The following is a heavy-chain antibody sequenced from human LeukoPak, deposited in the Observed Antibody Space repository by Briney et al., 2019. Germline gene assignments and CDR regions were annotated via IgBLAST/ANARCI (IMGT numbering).Heavy chain of an antibody. Sequence: SETLSLACTVYGGSISNSSYYSGWIRQPPGKGLEWIGNIYYSGSTYYHPSLKSRVTISVDTSKTQFSLKLSSVTAADTAVYYCARLSITGRSAFDIWGQGTMVTVSS. CDR1: GGSISNSSYY. V-gene: IGHV4-39*01. D-gene: IGHD1-20*01. CDR3: ARLSITGRSAFDI. CDR2: IYYSGST. J-gene: IGHJ3*02.